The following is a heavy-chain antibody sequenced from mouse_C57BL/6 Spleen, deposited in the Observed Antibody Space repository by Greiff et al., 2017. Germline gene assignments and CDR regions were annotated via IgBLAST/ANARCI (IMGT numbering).Heavy chain of an antibody. CDR3: ARDYYCSSPCY. D-gene: IGHD1-1*01. CDR1: GYTFTSYG. V-gene: IGHV1-81*01. J-gene: IGHJ2*01. Sequence: QVQLQPSGAELARPGASVKLSCKASGYTFTSYGISWVKQRTGKGLEWIGEIYPRSGNTYYNEKFKGKATLTADKSSSTAYMELRSLTSDDSAVYFCARDYYCSSPCYWGQGTTLTVSS. CDR2: IYPRSGNT.